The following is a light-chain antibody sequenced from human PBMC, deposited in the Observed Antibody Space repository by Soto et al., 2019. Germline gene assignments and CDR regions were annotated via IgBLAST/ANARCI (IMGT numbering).Light chain of an antibody. Sequence: DIQMTQSPSSLSASVGDRVTITCRASQSISTYLNWYQQKPGKAPKLLIYAASSLQSGVPSRLSGSGSGTDFTLTISSLQPEDFATYYCQQSYSTPPTLGQGTRLESK. J-gene: IGKJ5*01. CDR1: QSISTY. V-gene: IGKV1-39*01. CDR3: QQSYSTPPT. CDR2: AAS.